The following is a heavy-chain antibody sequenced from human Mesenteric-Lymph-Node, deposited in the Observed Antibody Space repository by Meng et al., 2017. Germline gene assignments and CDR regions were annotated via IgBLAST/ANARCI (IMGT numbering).Heavy chain of an antibody. CDR3: ARNIAVAGHDFDY. V-gene: IGHV3-11*01. D-gene: IGHD6-19*01. Sequence: GGSLRLSCAASGFTFSDYYMSWIRQAPGKGLEWVSYISSSGSTIYYADSVKGRFPIPRDNAKNSLYLQMNSLRAEDTAVYYCARNIAVAGHDFDYWGQGTLVTVSS. J-gene: IGHJ4*02. CDR1: GFTFSDYY. CDR2: ISSSGSTI.